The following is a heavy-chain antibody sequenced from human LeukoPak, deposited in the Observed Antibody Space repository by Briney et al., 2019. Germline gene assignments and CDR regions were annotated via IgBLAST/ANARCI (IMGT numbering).Heavy chain of an antibody. J-gene: IGHJ3*02. CDR1: GLTFSSYA. CDR2: ISGSGGST. D-gene: IGHD6-19*01. V-gene: IGHV3-23*01. CDR3: AKSKTVAEKRDAFDI. Sequence: GGSLRLSCAASGLTFSSYAMSWVRQAPGKGLEWVSAISGSGGSTYYADSVKGRFTISRDNSKNTLYLQMNSLRAEDTAVYYCAKSKTVAEKRDAFDIWGQGTMVTVSS.